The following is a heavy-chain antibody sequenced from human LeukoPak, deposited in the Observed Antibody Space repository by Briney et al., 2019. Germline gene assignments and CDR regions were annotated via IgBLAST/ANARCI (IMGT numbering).Heavy chain of an antibody. CDR2: IYYSGTT. CDR3: ASAAVATVTSNFDF. J-gene: IGHJ4*02. CDR1: GGSINSGDYY. Sequence: SETLSLTCAVSGGSINSGDYYWSWIRQPPGKGLEWIGYIYYSGTTYYSPSLKSRVTISVDRSKNQFSLNLSSVTAADTAVYYCASAAVATVTSNFDFWGQGTLVTVSS. D-gene: IGHD4-11*01. V-gene: IGHV4-30-4*01.